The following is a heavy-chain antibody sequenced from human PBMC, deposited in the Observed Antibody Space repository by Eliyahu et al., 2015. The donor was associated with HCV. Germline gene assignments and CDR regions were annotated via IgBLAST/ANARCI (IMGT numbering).Heavy chain of an antibody. CDR3: TDSFYDTNGYYGSPH. Sequence: GGGLVQPGRSLRLSCTTSGFNFGXYVMSXVXQAPGKGLEWVGFIRSKAYGGTTQYAASVKGRFTISRDDSKGIAYLQMNSLKAEDTAVYYCTDSFYDTNGYYGSPHWGQGALVTVSS. D-gene: IGHD3-22*01. CDR2: IRSKAYGGTT. V-gene: IGHV3-49*04. J-gene: IGHJ4*02. CDR1: GFNFGXYV.